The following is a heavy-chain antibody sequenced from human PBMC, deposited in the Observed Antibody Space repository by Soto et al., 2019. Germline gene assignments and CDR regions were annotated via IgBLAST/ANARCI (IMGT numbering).Heavy chain of an antibody. D-gene: IGHD3-16*01. V-gene: IGHV1-18*01. CDR2: INGYNGNT. CDR3: ARMGDVPYYDYGMAV. CDR1: GYTFSTYG. Sequence: QVQLVQSGAEVKKPGASVKVSCKASGYTFSTYGISWVRQAPGQGLEWMGWINGYNGNTNYAPKLQGRITMTTDTSTTTAYMELRSRRSDDTAVYYCARMGDVPYYDYGMAVWGQGTTVTVSS. J-gene: IGHJ6*02.